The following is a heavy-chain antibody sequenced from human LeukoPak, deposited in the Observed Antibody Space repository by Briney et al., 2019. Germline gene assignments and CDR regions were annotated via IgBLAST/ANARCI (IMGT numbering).Heavy chain of an antibody. CDR3: ARDPNVLGITPYYFDF. CDR1: GFTFSDYT. D-gene: IGHD3-10*02. Sequence: GGSLRLSCAASGFTFSDYTMTWVRQAPGQGLEWDASISSDSSYIDYADSVKGRFTISRDNAKNSLFLKTDTLRGDDTGIYYCARDPNVLGITPYYFDFWGQGTLVTVSS. J-gene: IGHJ4*02. V-gene: IGHV3-21*01. CDR2: ISSDSSYI.